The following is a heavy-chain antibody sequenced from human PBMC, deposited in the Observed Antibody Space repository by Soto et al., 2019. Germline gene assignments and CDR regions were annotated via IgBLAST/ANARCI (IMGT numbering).Heavy chain of an antibody. CDR1: GGSFSGYY. Sequence: TLSLTCAVYGGSFSGYYWSWIRQPPGKGLEWIGEINHSGSTNYNPSLKSRVTISVDTSKNQFSLKLSSVTAADTAVYYCARGVSVVAANYYYYYGMDVWGQGTTVTVSS. D-gene: IGHD2-15*01. CDR3: ARGVSVVAANYYYYYGMDV. J-gene: IGHJ6*02. V-gene: IGHV4-34*01. CDR2: INHSGST.